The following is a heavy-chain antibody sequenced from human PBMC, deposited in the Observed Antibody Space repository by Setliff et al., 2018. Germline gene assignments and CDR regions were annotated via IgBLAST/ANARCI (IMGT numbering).Heavy chain of an antibody. CDR3: ARLGSSSWYNDVFDF. CDR1: GYTFSTYW. V-gene: IGHV5-51*01. J-gene: IGHJ3*01. Sequence: ESLKISCKGSGYTFSTYWVGWVRQMPGKGLEWMGVIYAGDSDTRYSPSFQGQVTFSADKSISTAYLQWSTLKASDTAMYYCARLGSSSWYNDVFDFWGPGTMVTVSS. D-gene: IGHD6-13*01. CDR2: IYAGDSDT.